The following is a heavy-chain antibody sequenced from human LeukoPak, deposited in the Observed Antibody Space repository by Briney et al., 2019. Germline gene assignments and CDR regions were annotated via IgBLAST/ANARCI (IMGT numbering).Heavy chain of an antibody. CDR2: ISSDSDYI. CDR1: GVTFSSYS. Sequence: EGSLRLSCAASGVTFSSYSMNWVRQAPGKGLEWVSSISSDSDYIYYADSVRGRFTISRDNAKNSLYLQMNSLRAEDMAVYYCARDYSRLLDVWGQGTTVTVSS. J-gene: IGHJ6*02. CDR3: ARDYSRLLDV. D-gene: IGHD4-11*01. V-gene: IGHV3-21*01.